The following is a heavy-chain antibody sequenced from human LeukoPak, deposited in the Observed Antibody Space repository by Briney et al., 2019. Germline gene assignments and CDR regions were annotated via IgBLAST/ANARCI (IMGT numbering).Heavy chain of an antibody. D-gene: IGHD5-24*01. V-gene: IGHV3-30-3*01. Sequence: PGGSLRLSCAASGFTFSSYAMHWVRQAPGKGLEWVAVISYDESNKYYADSVKGRFTISRDNSKNTLYLQMNSLRAEDTAVYYCARGPVEMATMTYFDYWGQGTLVTVSS. CDR2: ISYDESNK. CDR3: ARGPVEMATMTYFDY. CDR1: GFTFSSYA. J-gene: IGHJ4*02.